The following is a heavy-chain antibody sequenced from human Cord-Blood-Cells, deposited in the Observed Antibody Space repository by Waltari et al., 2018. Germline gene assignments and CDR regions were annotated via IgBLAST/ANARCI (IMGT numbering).Heavy chain of an antibody. CDR3: ATEGGLRYFDY. J-gene: IGHJ4*02. D-gene: IGHD3-16*01. CDR2: ISSSSSYI. Sequence: EVQLVESGGGLVKPGGSLRLSCAASGFTFSSYSMNWVRQAPGKGLEWVSSISSSSSYIYYADSVKGRFTISRDNAKNSLYLQINSLRAEDTAVYYCATEGGLRYFDYWGQGTLVTVSS. V-gene: IGHV3-21*01. CDR1: GFTFSSYS.